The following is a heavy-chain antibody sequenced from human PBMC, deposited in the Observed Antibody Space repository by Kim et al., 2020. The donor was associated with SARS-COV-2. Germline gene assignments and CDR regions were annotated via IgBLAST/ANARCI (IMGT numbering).Heavy chain of an antibody. CDR1: GFTFMNYA. V-gene: IGHV3-23*01. Sequence: GGSLRLSCAASGFTFMNYAMTWVRQAPGKGLEWVSAISGSGGSTDYGDSVKGRFTISRDTSKNTVYLQMNSLRAEDTAVYFCAKSVGEYYYYYGLDVWGQGTTVTVSS. D-gene: IGHD3-10*01. CDR3: AKSVGEYYYYYGLDV. J-gene: IGHJ6*02. CDR2: ISGSGGST.